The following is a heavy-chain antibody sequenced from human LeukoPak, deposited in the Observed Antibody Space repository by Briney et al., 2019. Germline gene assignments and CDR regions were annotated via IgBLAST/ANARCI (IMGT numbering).Heavy chain of an antibody. CDR1: GFTFSSYA. J-gene: IGHJ4*02. CDR3: ANSPSRVVPAAPTF. CDR2: MCGSGGST. Sequence: GGSLTLSCAASGFTFSSYAMSWVRQAPGQGLEGVSAMCGSGGSTYYEDSVKGRFTISRDNSKNTLFLQMNSLRAEDTAVYYCANSPSRVVPAAPTFWGQGTLVTVSS. D-gene: IGHD2-2*01. V-gene: IGHV3-23*01.